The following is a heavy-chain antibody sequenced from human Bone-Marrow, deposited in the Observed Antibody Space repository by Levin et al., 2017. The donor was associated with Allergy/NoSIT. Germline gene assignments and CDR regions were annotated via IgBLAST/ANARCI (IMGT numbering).Heavy chain of an antibody. D-gene: IGHD1-26*01. Sequence: ASVKVSCKASGGTFSSYAISWVRQAPGQGLEWMGGIIPIFGTANYAQKFQGRVTITADESTSTAYMELSSLRSEDTAVYYCARDRSGIVGAPLDYWGQGTLVTVSS. CDR3: ARDRSGIVGAPLDY. CDR2: IIPIFGTA. V-gene: IGHV1-69*13. J-gene: IGHJ4*02. CDR1: GGTFSSYA.